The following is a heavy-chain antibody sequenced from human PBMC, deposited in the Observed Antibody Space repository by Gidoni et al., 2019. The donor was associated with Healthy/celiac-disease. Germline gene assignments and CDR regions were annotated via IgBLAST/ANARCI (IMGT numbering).Heavy chain of an antibody. D-gene: IGHD3-22*01. Sequence: QVQLVESGGGGVQPGRSLRISWAASGFTCGSYGRHWVRQVPGKGMEWFAFSLYDGSNKYYADSVKGRFPISRDNSKNTLYLQMNSLRAEDTAVYYCARDGSYYDSSGYYYYYYGMDVWGQGTTVTVSS. CDR2: SLYDGSNK. CDR3: ARDGSYYDSSGYYYYYYGMDV. J-gene: IGHJ6*02. V-gene: IGHV3-33*01. CDR1: GFTCGSYG.